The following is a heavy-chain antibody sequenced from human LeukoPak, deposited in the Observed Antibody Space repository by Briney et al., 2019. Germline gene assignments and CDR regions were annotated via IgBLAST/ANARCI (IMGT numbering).Heavy chain of an antibody. CDR1: GFTFSSYA. CDR2: VGGGGGDT. J-gene: IGHJ4*02. CDR3: AKDFGIGLRYFDWNY. D-gene: IGHD3-9*01. Sequence: GGSLRLSCAASGFTFSSYATSWVRQAPGKGLEWVSAVGGGGGDTYYADSVKGRFTISRDNPKNTLYLQMNSLRAEDSAVYYCAKDFGIGLRYFDWNYWGQGTLVTVSS. V-gene: IGHV3-23*01.